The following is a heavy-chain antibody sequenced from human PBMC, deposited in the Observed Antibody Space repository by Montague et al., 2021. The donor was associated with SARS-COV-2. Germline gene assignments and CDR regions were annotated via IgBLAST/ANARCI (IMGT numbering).Heavy chain of an antibody. CDR1: GGSFSGYY. CDR3: TREGYQVLWSDYYYYGMDV. CDR2: VNHGGST. Sequence: SETLSLTCAVYGGSFSGYYWSWIRQPPGKGLEWIGEVNHGGSTXXXPSXXXRVTISVDTSKNQFSLKLSSVTAAATAVYYCTREGYQVLWSDYYYYGMDVWGQGTTVTVSS. D-gene: IGHD2-2*01. J-gene: IGHJ6*02. V-gene: IGHV4-34*01.